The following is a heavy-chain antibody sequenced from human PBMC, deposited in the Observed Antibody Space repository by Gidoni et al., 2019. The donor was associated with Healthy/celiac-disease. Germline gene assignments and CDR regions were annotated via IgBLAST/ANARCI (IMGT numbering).Heavy chain of an antibody. J-gene: IGHJ6*02. CDR1: GYTLTELS. D-gene: IGHD2-2*01. V-gene: IGHV1-24*01. CDR3: ATLRGDCSSTSCYYNYYYGMDV. Sequence: QVQLVQSGAEVKKHGASVKVSCKVSGYTLTELSMHWVRQAPGKGLEWMGGFDPEDGETIYAQKFQGRVTMTEDTSTDTAYMELSSLRSEDTAVYYCATLRGDCSSTSCYYNYYYGMDVWGQGTTVTVSS. CDR2: FDPEDGET.